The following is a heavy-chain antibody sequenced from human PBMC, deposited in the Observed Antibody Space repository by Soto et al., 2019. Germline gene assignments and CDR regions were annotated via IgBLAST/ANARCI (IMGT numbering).Heavy chain of an antibody. Sequence: QVQLQESGPGLVKPSETLSLTCTVSGGSISSYYWSWIRQPPGKGLEWIGYIYYSGSTNYNPSLKSRVTISVDTSKNQFSLKLSSVTAADTAVYYCARHESDIVVVPAAILLWGQGTLVTVSS. CDR1: GGSISSYY. CDR2: IYYSGST. J-gene: IGHJ4*02. CDR3: ARHESDIVVVPAAILL. D-gene: IGHD2-2*01. V-gene: IGHV4-59*08.